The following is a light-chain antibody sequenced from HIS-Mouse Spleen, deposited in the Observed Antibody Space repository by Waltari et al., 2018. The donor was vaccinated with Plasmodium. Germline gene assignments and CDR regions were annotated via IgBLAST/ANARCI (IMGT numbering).Light chain of an antibody. J-gene: IGLJ2*01. Sequence: SYVLTQPPSVSVAPGQTPRITCGGNNIGSKSVHWYQQKPGHAPGLVVFDDSDRPAGVPQRFSGSNSGNTATLTISRVEAGDEADDYCQVWDSSSDHPVFGGGTKLTVL. CDR1: NIGSKS. CDR2: DDS. CDR3: QVWDSSSDHPV. V-gene: IGLV3-21*02.